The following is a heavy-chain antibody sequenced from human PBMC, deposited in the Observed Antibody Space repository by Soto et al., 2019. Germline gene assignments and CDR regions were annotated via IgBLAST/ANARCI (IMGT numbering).Heavy chain of an antibody. J-gene: IGHJ4*02. Sequence: GESLKISCAASGFTFSSYSMNWVRQAPGKGLEWVSSISSSSSYIYYADSVQGRFTISRDNAKNSLYLQMNSLRAEDTAVYYCARKCSSTSCYAKDVRYFDYWGQGTLVTVSS. CDR1: GFTFSSYS. D-gene: IGHD2-2*01. V-gene: IGHV3-21*01. CDR2: ISSSSSYI. CDR3: ARKCSSTSCYAKDVRYFDY.